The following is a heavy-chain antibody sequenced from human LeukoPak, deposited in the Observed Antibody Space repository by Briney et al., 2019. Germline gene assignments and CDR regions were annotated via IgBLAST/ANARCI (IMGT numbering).Heavy chain of an antibody. V-gene: IGHV1-69*04. J-gene: IGHJ6*02. CDR1: GGTFSSYA. Sequence: ASVKVSCKASGGTFSSYAISWVRQAPGQGREWMGRIIPILGIANYAQKFQGRVTITADKSTSTAYMELSSLRSEDTAVYYCARDSNDSSSWYYYYYGMDAWGQGTTVTVSS. CDR2: IIPILGIA. D-gene: IGHD6-13*01. CDR3: ARDSNDSSSWYYYYYGMDA.